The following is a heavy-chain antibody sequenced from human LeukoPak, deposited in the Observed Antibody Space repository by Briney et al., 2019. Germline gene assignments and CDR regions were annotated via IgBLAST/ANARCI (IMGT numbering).Heavy chain of an antibody. CDR3: ARDCRQTTVTTLRWFDP. J-gene: IGHJ5*02. Sequence: GGSLRLSCAASGFTFSSYSMSWVRQAPGKGLEWVSSISSSSSYIYYADSVKGRFTISRDNAKNSLYLQMNSLRAEDTAVYYCARDCRQTTVTTLRWFDPWGQGTLVTVSS. CDR1: GFTFSSYS. CDR2: ISSSSSYI. D-gene: IGHD4-17*01. V-gene: IGHV3-21*01.